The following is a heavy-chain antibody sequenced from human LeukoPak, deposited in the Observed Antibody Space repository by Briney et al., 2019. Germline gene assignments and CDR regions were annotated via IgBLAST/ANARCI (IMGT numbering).Heavy chain of an antibody. CDR3: ARLAPGNYDVLTGDPKVVFDY. CDR1: GGSISSFF. Sequence: SETLSLTCTVSGGSISSFFWSWIRQPPGKGLEWIGYVHSSGSTKYNPSLKSRLIISVDMSKNQFSLKLRSVSVADTAVYYCARLAPGNYDVLTGDPKVVFDYWGQGALVTVSS. J-gene: IGHJ4*02. D-gene: IGHD3-9*01. V-gene: IGHV4-59*01. CDR2: VHSSGST.